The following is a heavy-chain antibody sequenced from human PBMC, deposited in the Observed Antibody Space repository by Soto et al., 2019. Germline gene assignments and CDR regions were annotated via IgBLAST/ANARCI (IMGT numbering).Heavy chain of an antibody. V-gene: IGHV3-30-3*01. J-gene: IGHJ3*02. Sequence: PGGSLRLSCAASGFTFSSYAMHWVRQAPGKGLEWVAVISYDGSNKYYADSVKGRFTIPRDNSKNTLYLQMNSLRAEDTAVYYCSRDRHETYYYDSSGYYDAFDIWGQGKMVTVSS. CDR1: GFTFSSYA. CDR3: SRDRHETYYYDSSGYYDAFDI. D-gene: IGHD3-22*01. CDR2: ISYDGSNK.